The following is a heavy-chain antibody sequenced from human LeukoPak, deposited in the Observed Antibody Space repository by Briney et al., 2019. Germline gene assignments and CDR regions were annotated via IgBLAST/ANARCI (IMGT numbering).Heavy chain of an antibody. D-gene: IGHD6-13*01. CDR1: GGSISTYY. V-gene: IGHV4-59*08. J-gene: IGHJ4*02. CDR3: ARHDSSSWSVFDY. CDR2: IYYTGST. Sequence: SETLSLTCTVSGGSISTYYWSWIRQPPGKGLEWVGYIYYTGSTNYNPSLKSRVSISVDTSKNQFSLKLSSVTAADTAVYYCARHDSSSWSVFDYWGQGTLVTVSS.